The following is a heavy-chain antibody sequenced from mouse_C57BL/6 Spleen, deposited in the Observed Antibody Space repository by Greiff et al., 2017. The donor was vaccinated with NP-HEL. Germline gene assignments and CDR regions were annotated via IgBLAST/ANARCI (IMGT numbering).Heavy chain of an antibody. CDR3: ARITTVVDHYAMDY. CDR2: IWSGGST. J-gene: IGHJ4*01. Sequence: VKLMESGPGLVQPSQSLSITCTASGFSLTSYGVHWVRQSPGKGLEWLGVIWSGGSTDYNAAFISRLSISKDNSKSQVFFKMNSLQADDTAIYYCARITTVVDHYAMDYWGQGASVTVSS. CDR1: GFSLTSYG. D-gene: IGHD1-1*01. V-gene: IGHV2-2*01.